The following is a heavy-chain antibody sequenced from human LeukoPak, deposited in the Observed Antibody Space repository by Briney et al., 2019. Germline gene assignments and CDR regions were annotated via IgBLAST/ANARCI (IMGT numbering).Heavy chain of an antibody. Sequence: GGSLRLSCAASGFTFRNYGMHWVRQAPGKGLEWVGHIWFDGRKEDYADSVKGRFTISRDNSNNRLYLQMDSLRAEDTAVYFCARDRLYGSERGNFPTDSWGQGTQVTVSS. CDR2: IWFDGRKE. J-gene: IGHJ4*02. D-gene: IGHD3-10*01. V-gene: IGHV3-33*01. CDR1: GFTFRNYG. CDR3: ARDRLYGSERGNFPTDS.